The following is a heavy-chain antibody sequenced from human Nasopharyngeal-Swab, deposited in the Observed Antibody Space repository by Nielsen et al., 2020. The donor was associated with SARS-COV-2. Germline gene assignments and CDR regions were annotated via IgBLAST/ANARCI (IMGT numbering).Heavy chain of an antibody. D-gene: IGHD3-16*02. CDR3: ARDLGYYDYVWGSYRIKDFDY. Sequence: GESLKISCAASGFTFSSYWMHWVRQAPGKGLVWVSRINSDGSSTNYADSVEGRFTISRDNAKNTLYLQMNSLRSEDTAVYYCARDLGYYDYVWGSYRIKDFDYWGQGTLVTVSS. V-gene: IGHV3-74*01. CDR2: INSDGSST. J-gene: IGHJ4*02. CDR1: GFTFSSYW.